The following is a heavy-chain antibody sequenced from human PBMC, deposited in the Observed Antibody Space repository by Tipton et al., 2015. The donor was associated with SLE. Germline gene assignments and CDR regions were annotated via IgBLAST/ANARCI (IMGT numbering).Heavy chain of an antibody. CDR3: ARVPGIAVAGTVYYYYYGMDV. V-gene: IGHV3-48*01. J-gene: IGHJ6*02. CDR2: ISSSSSTI. Sequence: SLRLSCAASGFTFSSYSMNWVRQAPGKGLEWVSYISSSSSTIYYADSVKGRFTISRDNAKNSLYLQMNSLRAEDTAVYYCARVPGIAVAGTVYYYYYGMDVWGQGTTVTVSS. D-gene: IGHD6-19*01. CDR1: GFTFSSYS.